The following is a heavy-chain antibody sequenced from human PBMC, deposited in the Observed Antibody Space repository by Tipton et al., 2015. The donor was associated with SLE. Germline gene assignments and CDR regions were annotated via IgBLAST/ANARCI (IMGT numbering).Heavy chain of an antibody. Sequence: TLSLTCTVSGGSISSYYWSWIRQPPGKGLEWIGYIYTSGSTNYNPSLKSRVTISVDTSKNQFSLKLSSVTAADTAVYYCARGDSSGWHFDYWGQGTLVTVSS. V-gene: IGHV4-4*09. D-gene: IGHD6-19*01. J-gene: IGHJ4*02. CDR1: GGSISSYY. CDR2: IYTSGST. CDR3: ARGDSSGWHFDY.